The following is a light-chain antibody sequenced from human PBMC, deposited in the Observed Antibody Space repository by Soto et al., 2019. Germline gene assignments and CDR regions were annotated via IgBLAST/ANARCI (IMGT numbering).Light chain of an antibody. V-gene: IGKV3-15*01. CDR1: QSVSSY. J-gene: IGKJ5*01. Sequence: EIVLTQSPGTLSLSPGERATLSCRASQSVSSYLVWYQQKPGQAPRLLIYGASTRATGIPARFSGSGSGTEFTLTISSLQSEDFAVYYCQQYNNWPNTFGQGTRLEIK. CDR3: QQYNNWPNT. CDR2: GAS.